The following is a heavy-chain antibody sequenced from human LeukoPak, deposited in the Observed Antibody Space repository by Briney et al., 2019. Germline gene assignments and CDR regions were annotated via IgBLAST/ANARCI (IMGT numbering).Heavy chain of an antibody. CDR2: IYSGGST. V-gene: IGHV3-53*01. Sequence: PGGSLRLSCAASGFTVSSNYMSWVRQAPGKGLEWVSVIYSGGSTYYADSVKGRFTISRDNSKNTLYLQVNSLRADDTAVYYCAKGSYYDSSGYYYFDYWGQGTLVTVSS. CDR1: GFTVSSNY. CDR3: AKGSYYDSSGYYYFDY. D-gene: IGHD3-22*01. J-gene: IGHJ4*02.